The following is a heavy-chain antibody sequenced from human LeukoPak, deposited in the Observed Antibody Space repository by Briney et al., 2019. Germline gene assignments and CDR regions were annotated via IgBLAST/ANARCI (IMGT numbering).Heavy chain of an antibody. J-gene: IGHJ4*02. CDR2: ISAYNGNT. CDR1: GYTFTSYG. Sequence: ASVKVSCKASGYTFTSYGISWVRQAPGQGLEWMGWISAYNGNTNYAQKFQGRVTMTRDTSTSTVYMELSSLRSEDTAVYYCARDIITMPYYFDYWGQGTLVTVSS. D-gene: IGHD3-10*01. V-gene: IGHV1-18*01. CDR3: ARDIITMPYYFDY.